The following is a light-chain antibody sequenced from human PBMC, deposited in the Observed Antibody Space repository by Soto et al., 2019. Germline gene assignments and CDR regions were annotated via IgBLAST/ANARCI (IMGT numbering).Light chain of an antibody. CDR2: GAS. Sequence: EIVMTQSPATLSVSPGERATLSCRASQNVGTKLAWYQQKPGQAPRLLIYGASTRATGIPARFSGSGSGTEFTLTISSLQSEDFAVYYCQQRSNWPPLTFGGGTKVEIK. CDR1: QNVGTK. CDR3: QQRSNWPPLT. J-gene: IGKJ4*01. V-gene: IGKV3-15*01.